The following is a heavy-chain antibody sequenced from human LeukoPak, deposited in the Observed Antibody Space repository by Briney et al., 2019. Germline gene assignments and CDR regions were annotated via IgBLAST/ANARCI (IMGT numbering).Heavy chain of an antibody. CDR2: IYYSGST. V-gene: IGHV4-31*03. CDR1: GGSISSGGYY. Sequence: PSETLSLTCTVSGGSISSGGYYWSWVRQHPGKGLEWIGYIYYSGSTYYNPSLKSRVTISVDTSKNQFSLKLSSVTAADTAVYYCARDGGQGEPAASSFGMYDWGQGTLVTVSS. D-gene: IGHD2-2*01. J-gene: IGHJ4*02. CDR3: ARDGGQGEPAASSFGMYD.